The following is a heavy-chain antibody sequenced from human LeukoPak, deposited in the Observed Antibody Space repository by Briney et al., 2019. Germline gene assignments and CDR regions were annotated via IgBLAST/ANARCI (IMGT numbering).Heavy chain of an antibody. Sequence: GGSLRLSCAASGFTFSSYFWMHWVRQAPGKGLVWVSRIKSDGSSSTYADSVKGRFTISRDNAKNSLYLQMNTLRAEDTAVYYCVRDLDLGGYSSFEFWGQGTLVTVSS. CDR2: IKSDGSSS. CDR1: GFTFSSYFW. D-gene: IGHD4-23*01. CDR3: VRDLDLGGYSSFEF. J-gene: IGHJ4*02. V-gene: IGHV3-74*01.